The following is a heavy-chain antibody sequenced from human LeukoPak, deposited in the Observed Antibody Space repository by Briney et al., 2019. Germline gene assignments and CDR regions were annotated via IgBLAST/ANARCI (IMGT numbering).Heavy chain of an antibody. V-gene: IGHV4-31*03. CDR2: IYYSGST. D-gene: IGHD5-18*01. CDR1: GGSISSGGYS. Sequence: SETLSLTCTVSGGSISSGGYSWSWIRQHPGKGLEWIGYIYYSGSTYYSPSLKSRVTISVDTSKNQFSLKLSSVTAADTAVYYCARARGAMATDDAFDIWGQGTMVTVSS. CDR3: ARARGAMATDDAFDI. J-gene: IGHJ3*02.